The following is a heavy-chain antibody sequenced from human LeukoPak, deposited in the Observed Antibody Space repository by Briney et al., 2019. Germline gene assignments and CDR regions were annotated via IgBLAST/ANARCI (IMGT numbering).Heavy chain of an antibody. Sequence: GGSLRLSCAASGFTSSSYAMSWVRQAPGKGLEWVSAISGSGGGTYYTDSVKGRFTISRDNSKNILYLQMNSLRAEDTAVYYCAKRNYDFWSGYYRRAVNHFDYWGQGTLVTVSS. D-gene: IGHD3-3*01. V-gene: IGHV3-23*01. CDR1: GFTSSSYA. CDR2: ISGSGGGT. CDR3: AKRNYDFWSGYYRRAVNHFDY. J-gene: IGHJ4*02.